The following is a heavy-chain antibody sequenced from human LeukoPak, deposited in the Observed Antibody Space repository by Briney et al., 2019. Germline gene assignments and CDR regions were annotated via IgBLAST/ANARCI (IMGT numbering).Heavy chain of an antibody. CDR3: ARSSQESIAAARHHSWFDP. CDR1: GYTFTGYY. Sequence: ALVKVSCKASGYTFTGYYMHWVRQAPGQGLEWMGWINPNSGGTNYAQKFQGWVTMTRDTSISTAYMELSRLRSDDTAVYYRARSSQESIAAARHHSWFDPWGQGTLVTVSS. V-gene: IGHV1-2*04. J-gene: IGHJ5*02. CDR2: INPNSGGT. D-gene: IGHD6-13*01.